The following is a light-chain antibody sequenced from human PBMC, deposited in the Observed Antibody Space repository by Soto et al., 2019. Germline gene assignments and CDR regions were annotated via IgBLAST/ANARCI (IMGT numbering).Light chain of an antibody. CDR3: QQYYTWPRT. CDR2: GGS. J-gene: IGKJ1*01. V-gene: IGKV3-15*01. CDR1: QSVSTN. Sequence: EIVMTQSPGTLSVSPGEGATLSCRASQSVSTNLAWYQQKPDQAPRLLIYGGSTTATGMPARFSGSGSGTEFTLTISSLQSEDFAVYYCQQYYTWPRTFGQGTRVEIK.